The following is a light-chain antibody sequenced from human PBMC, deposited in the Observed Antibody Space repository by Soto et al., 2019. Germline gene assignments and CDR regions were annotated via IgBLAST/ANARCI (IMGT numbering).Light chain of an antibody. CDR3: CSYAGNHTFAV. J-gene: IGLJ2*01. Sequence: QSALTQPRSVSGSPGHSVTISCTGSSNDIGAYIYVSWYQQHPGKAPKLIIYDVTKRPSGVPDRFSASKSGTTASLTISGLQAEDEADYYCCSYAGNHTFAVFGGGTKVTVL. CDR2: DVT. CDR1: SNDIGAYIY. V-gene: IGLV2-11*01.